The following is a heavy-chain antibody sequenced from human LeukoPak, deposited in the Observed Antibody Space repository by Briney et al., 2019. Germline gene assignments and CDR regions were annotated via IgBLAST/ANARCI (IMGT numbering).Heavy chain of an antibody. CDR1: GGSFSGYY. CDR3: ARGGYSYGYISWFDP. D-gene: IGHD5-18*01. Sequence: KPSETLSLTCAVYGGSFSGYYWSWIRQPPGKGLEWIGEINHSGSTNYNPSLKSRVTISVDTSKNRFSLKLSSVTAADTAVYYCARGGYSYGYISWFDPWGQGTLVTVSS. CDR2: INHSGST. V-gene: IGHV4-34*01. J-gene: IGHJ5*02.